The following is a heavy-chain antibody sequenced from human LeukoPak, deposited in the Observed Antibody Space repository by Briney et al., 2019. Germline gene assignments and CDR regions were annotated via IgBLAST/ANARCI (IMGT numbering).Heavy chain of an antibody. Sequence: PSETLSLTCAVCGGSFSGYYWSWIRQPPGKGVEWIGEINHSGSTNYNPSLKSRVTISVDTSKNQFSLKLSSVTAADTAVYYCARHSRVGYSYWYFDLWGRGTLVTVSS. V-gene: IGHV4-34*01. CDR3: ARHSRVGYSYWYFDL. J-gene: IGHJ2*01. CDR2: INHSGST. CDR1: GGSFSGYY. D-gene: IGHD3-22*01.